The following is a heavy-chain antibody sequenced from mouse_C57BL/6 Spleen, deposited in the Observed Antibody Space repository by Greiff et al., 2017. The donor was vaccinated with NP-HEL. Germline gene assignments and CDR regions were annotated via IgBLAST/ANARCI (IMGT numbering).Heavy chain of an antibody. CDR3: AREGIYYDYDVWYFDV. J-gene: IGHJ1*03. D-gene: IGHD2-4*01. V-gene: IGHV1-85*01. CDR1: GYTFTSYD. CDR2: IYPRDGST. Sequence: QVQLQQSGPELVKPGASVKLSCKASGYTFTSYDINWVKQRPKQGLEWIGWIYPRDGSTKYNEKFKGKATLTVDTSSSTAYMELHSLTSEDSAVYFCAREGIYYDYDVWYFDVWGTGTTVTVSS.